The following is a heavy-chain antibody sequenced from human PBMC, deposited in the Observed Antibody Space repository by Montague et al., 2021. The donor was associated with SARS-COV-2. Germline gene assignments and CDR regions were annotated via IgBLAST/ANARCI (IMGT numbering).Heavy chain of an antibody. CDR3: ARLSGYNPSDAFDL. CDR1: GDSINNYF. Sequence: SQTLSLTCTVSGDSINNYFWSWIRQPPGKGLGWIGNTFYSGSTMYNPSLKSRVTISVDTSKNQFSLNRRSVSAADPAVYFCARLSGYNPSDAFDLWGPGTMVTVSS. J-gene: IGHJ3*01. D-gene: IGHD5-24*01. CDR2: TFYSGST. V-gene: IGHV4-59*01.